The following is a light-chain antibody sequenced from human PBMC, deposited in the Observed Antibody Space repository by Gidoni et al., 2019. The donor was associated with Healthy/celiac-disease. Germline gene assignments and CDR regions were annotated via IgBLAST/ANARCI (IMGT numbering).Light chain of an antibody. V-gene: IGKV1-NL1*01. CDR3: QQYYSTPYT. CDR1: QGISNS. Sequence: DIQMTPSPSSLSASVGDRVTITCRASQGISNSLAWYQQNPGKAPKLLLYAASRVESGAPSRFSGSGAGTDYTLTISSLQPEDFATYYCQQYYSTPYTFXQXTKLEIK. J-gene: IGKJ2*01. CDR2: AAS.